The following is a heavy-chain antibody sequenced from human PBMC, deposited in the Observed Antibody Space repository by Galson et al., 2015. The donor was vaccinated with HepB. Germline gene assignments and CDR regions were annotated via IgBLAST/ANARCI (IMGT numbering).Heavy chain of an antibody. Sequence: SLRLSCAASGFTFSSYGMHWVRQAPGKGLEWVAVIWYDGSNKYYADSVKGRFTISRDNSKNTLYLQMNSLGAEDTAVYYCARDSWQQLVSPLDYWGQGTLVTVSS. CDR3: ARDSWQQLVSPLDY. V-gene: IGHV3-33*01. D-gene: IGHD6-13*01. CDR2: IWYDGSNK. CDR1: GFTFSSYG. J-gene: IGHJ4*02.